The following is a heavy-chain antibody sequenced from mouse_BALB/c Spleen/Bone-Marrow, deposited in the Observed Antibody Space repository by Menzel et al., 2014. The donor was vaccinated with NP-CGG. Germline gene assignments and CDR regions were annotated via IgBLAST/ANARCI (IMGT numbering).Heavy chain of an antibody. Sequence: EVQRVESGGGLVQPGGSMKLSCVASGFTFSNYWMNWVRRSPEKGLEWVAEIRLKSNNYATHYAESVKGRFTISRDDSRSSVYLQMNNLRAEDTGIYYCTGSDYWGQGTTLTVSS. D-gene: IGHD1-1*01. CDR3: TGSDY. J-gene: IGHJ2*01. CDR2: IRLKSNNYAT. V-gene: IGHV6-6*02. CDR1: GFTFSNYW.